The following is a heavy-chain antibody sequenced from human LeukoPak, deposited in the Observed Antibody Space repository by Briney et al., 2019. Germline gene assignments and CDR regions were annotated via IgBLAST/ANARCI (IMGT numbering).Heavy chain of an antibody. CDR2: TSSSGDYV. CDR3: SRDGPDSFDY. J-gene: IGHJ4*02. Sequence: GGSLRLSCAASGFTFSSYSMNWVRQAPGMGLEWVSSTSSSGDYVYYADSVKGRFTISRDNAKNSLYLQMNSLRGEDTAVYYCSRDGPDSFDYWGQGTPVTVSS. CDR1: GFTFSSYS. V-gene: IGHV3-21*01.